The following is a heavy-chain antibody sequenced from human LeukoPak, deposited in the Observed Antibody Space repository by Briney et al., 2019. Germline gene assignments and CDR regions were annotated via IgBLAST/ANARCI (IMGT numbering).Heavy chain of an antibody. V-gene: IGHV3-23*01. J-gene: IGHJ4*02. Sequence: GGSLRLSCAASGFTFSSYAMSWVRQAPGKGLEWVSGTSGSGGHTYYADSVKGRFTISRDNSKNTLYLQTNRLGAEDTAIYYCMKGAVWGQGTLVTVSS. CDR2: TSGSGGHT. CDR1: GFTFSSYA. CDR3: MKGAV.